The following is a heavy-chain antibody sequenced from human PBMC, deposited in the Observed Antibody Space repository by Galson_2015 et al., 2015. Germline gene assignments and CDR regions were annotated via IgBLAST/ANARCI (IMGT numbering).Heavy chain of an antibody. CDR3: ARVFGGNYYDSSGYYHCGDAFDI. J-gene: IGHJ3*02. Sequence: SLRLSCAASGFTFSSYSMNWVRQAPGKGLEWVSSISSSSSYIYYADSVKGRFTISRDNAKNSLYLQMNSLRAEDTAVYYCARVFGGNYYDSSGYYHCGDAFDIWGQGTMVTVSS. D-gene: IGHD3-22*01. V-gene: IGHV3-21*01. CDR1: GFTFSSYS. CDR2: ISSSSSYI.